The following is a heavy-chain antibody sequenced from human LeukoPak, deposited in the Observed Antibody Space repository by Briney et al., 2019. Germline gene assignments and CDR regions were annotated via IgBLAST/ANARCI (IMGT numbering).Heavy chain of an antibody. Sequence: GASVKVSCKASGGTFSSYAISWVRQAPGQGLEWMGWINPNSGDTKYAQKFQGRVTMTRDTSISTSYMELSRLRSDDTAVYYCARAWLRLNPYFDYWGQGTLVTVSS. CDR3: ARAWLRLNPYFDY. CDR1: GGTFSSYA. V-gene: IGHV1-2*02. D-gene: IGHD5-12*01. CDR2: INPNSGDT. J-gene: IGHJ4*02.